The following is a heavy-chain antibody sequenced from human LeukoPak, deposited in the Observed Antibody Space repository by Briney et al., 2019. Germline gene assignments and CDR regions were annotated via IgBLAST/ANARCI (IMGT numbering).Heavy chain of an antibody. CDR1: GGSIRSCY. CDR3: PGQRAGVTFYY. CDR2: IYYSGST. D-gene: IGHD3-10*01. J-gene: IGHJ4*02. V-gene: IGHV4-59*08. Sequence: SETLSLTCTVSGGSIRSCYLSCIRQPPGKGLEWIGYIYYSGSTNYNPSLKSRVTISVDTSKNQFSLKLSSVTAADTAVYYCPGQRAGVTFYYWGRGTLVTVSP.